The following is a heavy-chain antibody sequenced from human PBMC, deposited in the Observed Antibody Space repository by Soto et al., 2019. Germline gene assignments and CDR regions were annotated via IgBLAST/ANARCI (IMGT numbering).Heavy chain of an antibody. CDR3: AREDSRKGGPQVPHHHDAFDI. J-gene: IGHJ3*02. Sequence: GGSLRLSCAASGFTFSSYGMHWVRQAPGKGLEWVAVIWYDGSNKYYADSVKGRFTISRDNSKNTLYLQMNSLRAEDTAVYYCAREDSRKGGPQVPHHHDAFDIWGQGTMVTVSS. D-gene: IGHD6-13*01. CDR1: GFTFSSYG. V-gene: IGHV3-33*01. CDR2: IWYDGSNK.